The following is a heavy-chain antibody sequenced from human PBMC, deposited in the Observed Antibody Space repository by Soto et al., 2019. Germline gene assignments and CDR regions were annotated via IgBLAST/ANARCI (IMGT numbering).Heavy chain of an antibody. CDR1: GYAFTSYG. D-gene: IGHD1-26*01. V-gene: IGHV1-18*01. CDR2: ISAYNGNT. J-gene: IGHJ6*02. CDR3: ARLYILGTTMSYGMDV. Sequence: ASVKVSCKASGYAFTSYGISWVRQAPGQGLEWMGWISAYNGNTNYAQKLQGRVTMTTDTSTNTAYMELRSLRSDDTAVYYCARLYILGTTMSYGMDVWGQGTTVTVSS.